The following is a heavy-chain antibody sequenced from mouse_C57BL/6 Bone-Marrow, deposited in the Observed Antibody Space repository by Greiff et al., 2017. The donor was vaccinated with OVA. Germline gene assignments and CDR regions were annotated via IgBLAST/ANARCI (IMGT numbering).Heavy chain of an antibody. CDR2: IDPNSGGT. Sequence: QVQLKESGAELVKPGASVKLSCKASGYTFTSYWMHWVKQRPGRGLEWIGRIDPNSGGTKYNEKFKSKATLTVDKPSSTAYMQLSSLTSEDSAVYYCASPYDGYPWFAYWGQGTLVTVSA. CDR3: ASPYDGYPWFAY. J-gene: IGHJ3*01. CDR1: GYTFTSYW. V-gene: IGHV1-72*01. D-gene: IGHD2-3*01.